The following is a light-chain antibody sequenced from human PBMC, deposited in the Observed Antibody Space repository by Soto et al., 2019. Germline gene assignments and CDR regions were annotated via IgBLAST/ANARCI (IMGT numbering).Light chain of an antibody. CDR3: QQRSNWHPFT. CDR1: QNIGNF. V-gene: IGKV3-11*01. Sequence: EIVLTQSPATLSLSPGERATLSCRASQNIGNFLAWYQQKAGQAPRLLIYDAYNRATAIPARFSGSGSGTAFTLTISSLEPEDFSVYYCQQRSNWHPFTFGPGTKVDIK. J-gene: IGKJ3*01. CDR2: DAY.